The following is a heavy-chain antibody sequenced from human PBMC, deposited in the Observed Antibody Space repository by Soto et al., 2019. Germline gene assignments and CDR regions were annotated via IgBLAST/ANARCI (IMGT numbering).Heavy chain of an antibody. CDR1: GYTFTSHT. Sequence: QVQLVQSGAEVKEPGASVEVSCKASGYTFTSHTIHWARQAPGQGLEWMGWIIVSHGRPRIAPQFQGRVTFTTDTSATTAYMELNSLTSEDTAVYFCAREPEDGVPGDFWGQGTLVVVSS. J-gene: IGHJ4*02. CDR3: AREPEDGVPGDF. V-gene: IGHV1-3*01. CDR2: IIVSHGRP. D-gene: IGHD2-8*01.